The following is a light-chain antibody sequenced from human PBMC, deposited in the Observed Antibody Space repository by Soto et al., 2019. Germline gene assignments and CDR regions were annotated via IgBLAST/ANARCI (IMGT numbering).Light chain of an antibody. CDR3: QQYDTSTWT. V-gene: IGKV3-20*01. CDR2: GAS. CDR1: QSVSTNY. Sequence: EIVLTQSPGTLSLSPGERATLSCRASQSVSTNYLAWYQQKPGQAPRLLIYGASSRATGIPDRFSGSGSGTDFTLIISRLEPEDFAVYYCQQYDTSTWTFGQGTKVEIK. J-gene: IGKJ1*01.